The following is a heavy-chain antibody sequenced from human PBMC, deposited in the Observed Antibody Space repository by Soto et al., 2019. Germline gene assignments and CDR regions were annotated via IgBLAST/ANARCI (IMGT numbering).Heavy chain of an antibody. CDR3: ARGGWGNWNYSFDY. D-gene: IGHD1-7*01. V-gene: IGHV4-34*01. CDR2: SNHSGST. Sequence: SETLSLTCAVYGGSFSGYYWSWIRQPPGKGLEWIGESNHSGSTNYNPSLKSRVTVSVDTSKNQFSLKLGPVTAADTAVYYCARGGWGNWNYSFDYWGQGTLVTVSS. CDR1: GGSFSGYY. J-gene: IGHJ4*02.